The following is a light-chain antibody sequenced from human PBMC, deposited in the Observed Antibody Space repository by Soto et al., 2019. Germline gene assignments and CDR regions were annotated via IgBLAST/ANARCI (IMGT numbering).Light chain of an antibody. CDR3: QQRSSWPPA. V-gene: IGKV3-11*01. CDR1: QSVNSI. Sequence: EIGLTQSPGTLSLSPGERATLPCRASQSVNSILSWDHQKLGQAPRRLXDDAVNRATGIPARFSGSGSETAFTPTISSLEPEDFAVYSCQQRSSWPPAFGQGTKV. CDR2: DAV. J-gene: IGKJ1*01.